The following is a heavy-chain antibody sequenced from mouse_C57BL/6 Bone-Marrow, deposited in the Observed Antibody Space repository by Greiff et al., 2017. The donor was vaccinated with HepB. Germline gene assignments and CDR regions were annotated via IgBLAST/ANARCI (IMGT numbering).Heavy chain of an antibody. CDR2: ISDGGGNT. CDR3: ARRRYYYDYVLYYFDF. J-gene: IGHJ2*01. CDR1: GFTFSSYT. D-gene: IGHD2-4*01. Sequence: EVQLVESGGGLVKPGGSLKLSCAASGFTFSSYTMSWVRQTPGQRLEWVATISDGGGNTYYPDSVKGRFTISRDNAKNTLYLQMSSLRSEDTSLYYCARRRYYYDYVLYYFDFWGQGTTLTVSS. V-gene: IGHV5-9*01.